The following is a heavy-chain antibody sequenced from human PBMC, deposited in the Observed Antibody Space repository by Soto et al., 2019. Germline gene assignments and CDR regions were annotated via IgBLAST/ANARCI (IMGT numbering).Heavy chain of an antibody. CDR2: ISGSGGST. Sequence: VGSLRLSCAASGFTFSSYAMSWVRQAPGKGLEWVSAISGSGGSTYYADSVKGRFTISRDNSKNTLYLQMNSLRAEDTAVYYCAKSPRYIVGATDYWGQGTLVTVSS. J-gene: IGHJ4*02. D-gene: IGHD1-26*01. CDR1: GFTFSSYA. CDR3: AKSPRYIVGATDY. V-gene: IGHV3-23*01.